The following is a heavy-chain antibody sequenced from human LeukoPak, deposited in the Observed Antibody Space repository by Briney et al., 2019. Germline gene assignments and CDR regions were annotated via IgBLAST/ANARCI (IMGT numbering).Heavy chain of an antibody. CDR3: ARRRDVYNLVDF. J-gene: IGHJ4*02. D-gene: IGHD5-24*01. V-gene: IGHV5-51*01. CDR2: IYPGDSDT. CDR1: RYTFTNYW. Sequence: GESLKISCKGSRYTFTNYWIGWVRQMPGKGLEWKGIIYPGDSDTRYSPSFQGQVTISADKSISTAYLQWNSLKASDTAMYYCARRRDVYNLVDFWGQGALVTVSS.